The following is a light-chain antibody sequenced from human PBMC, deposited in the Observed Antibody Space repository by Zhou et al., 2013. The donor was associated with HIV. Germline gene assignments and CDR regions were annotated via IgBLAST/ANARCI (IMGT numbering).Light chain of an antibody. V-gene: IGKV1-5*03. CDR3: QQYSSYPGCS. J-gene: IGKJ2*04. CDR1: QSISSN. Sequence: DIQMTQSPSTLSASVGDRVTITCRASQSISSNLAWYQQKPGKAPKVLIYKASSLESGVPSRFSGSGSGTEFTLTISSLQPDDFATYYCQQYSSYPGCSFGQGTKLEIK. CDR2: KAS.